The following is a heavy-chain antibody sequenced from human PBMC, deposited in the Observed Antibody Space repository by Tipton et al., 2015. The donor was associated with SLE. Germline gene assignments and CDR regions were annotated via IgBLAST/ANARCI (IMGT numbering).Heavy chain of an antibody. J-gene: IGHJ4*02. CDR1: GYTFTNYH. CDR2: VNPSGDGT. Sequence: QSGAEVKVPGASVKVSCKASGYTFTNYHIHWVRLAPGQGLEWMGTVNPSGDGTSYAQKFQGRVTVTRDTSTSAVYVELSSLRPEDTAMYYCAGESSGTGYFDYWGQGTLVTVSS. D-gene: IGHD2-15*01. CDR3: AGESSGTGYFDY. V-gene: IGHV1-46*01.